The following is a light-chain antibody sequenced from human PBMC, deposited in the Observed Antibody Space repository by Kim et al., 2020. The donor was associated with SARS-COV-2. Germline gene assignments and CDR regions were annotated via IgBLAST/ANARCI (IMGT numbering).Light chain of an antibody. V-gene: IGKV1-5*03. Sequence: ATVGDRVTITGRASQSISNWLAWYQQKPGKAPKVLIYKASSLQSGVPSRFSGSGSGTEFTLTISSLQPDDFATYYCQQYNTYRTFGQGTKVEIK. CDR3: QQYNTYRT. CDR2: KAS. J-gene: IGKJ1*01. CDR1: QSISNW.